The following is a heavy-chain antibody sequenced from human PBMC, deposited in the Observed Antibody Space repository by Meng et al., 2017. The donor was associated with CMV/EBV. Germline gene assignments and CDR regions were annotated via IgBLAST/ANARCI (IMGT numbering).Heavy chain of an antibody. CDR3: ARQDIVVVPAALPNWFDP. D-gene: IGHD2-2*01. CDR2: IYYSGST. V-gene: IGHV4-39*01. CDR1: GGSISSSSYY. Sequence: ESLKISCTVSGGSISSSSYYWGWIRQPPGQGLEWIGSIYYSGSTYYNPSLKSRVTISVDTSKNQFSLKLSSVTAADTAVYYCARQDIVVVPAALPNWFDPWGQGTLVTVSS. J-gene: IGHJ5*02.